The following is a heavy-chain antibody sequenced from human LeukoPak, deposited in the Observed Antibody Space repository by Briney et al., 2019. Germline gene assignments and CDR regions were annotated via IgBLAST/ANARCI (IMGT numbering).Heavy chain of an antibody. CDR1: GFTFSSYA. J-gene: IGHJ4*02. D-gene: IGHD5-18*01. CDR3: AKGSEDTAMVDFVY. Sequence: GASLRLSCAASGFTFSSYAMSWVRQAPGKGLEWVSALSGSGGSTYYADSVKGRFTISRDNSKNTLYLQMNSLRAEDTAVYYCAKGSEDTAMVDFVYWGQGALVTVSS. CDR2: LSGSGGST. V-gene: IGHV3-23*01.